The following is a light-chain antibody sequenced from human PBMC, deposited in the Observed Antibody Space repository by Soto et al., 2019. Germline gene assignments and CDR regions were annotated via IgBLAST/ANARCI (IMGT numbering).Light chain of an antibody. J-gene: IGKJ1*01. V-gene: IGKV1-5*03. CDR2: KAS. CDR1: QSISSW. Sequence: ASQSISSWVAWYQKQPGKAPKLLIDKASSLASGVPSRCSGRGAGTEFTLTISSLQPDDFATYYCQQYNSYPSTFGQGTKVDIK. CDR3: QQYNSYPST.